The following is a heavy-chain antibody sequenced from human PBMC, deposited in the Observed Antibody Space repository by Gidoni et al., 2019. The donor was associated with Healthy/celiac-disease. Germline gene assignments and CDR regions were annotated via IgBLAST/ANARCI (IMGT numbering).Heavy chain of an antibody. CDR3: AKATVTNLFMSWFDP. J-gene: IGHJ5*02. CDR1: GFTCSSYA. D-gene: IGHD4-17*01. Sequence: EVQLLASGGGLVQPGGALRLSGAASGFTCSSYAMSWVRQAPGKGLEWVSAISSSGGSTYYADSVKGRFTISRDNSKNALYLQMNSLRAEDTAVYYCAKATVTNLFMSWFDPWGQGTLVTVSS. V-gene: IGHV3-23*01. CDR2: ISSSGGST.